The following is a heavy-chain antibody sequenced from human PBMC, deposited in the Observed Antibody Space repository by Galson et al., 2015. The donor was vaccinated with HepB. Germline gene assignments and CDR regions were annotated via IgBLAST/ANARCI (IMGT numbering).Heavy chain of an antibody. CDR1: GFTFSSYA. V-gene: IGHV3-23*01. Sequence: SLRLSCAASGFTFSSYAMSWVRQAPGKGLEWVSAITGSGGSTYYADSVKGRFTISRDNSKNTLYLQMNSLRAEDTAVYYCAKDHCPWWLGFVFDPWGQGTLVTVSS. CDR2: ITGSGGST. D-gene: IGHD2-15*01. CDR3: AKDHCPWWLGFVFDP. J-gene: IGHJ5*02.